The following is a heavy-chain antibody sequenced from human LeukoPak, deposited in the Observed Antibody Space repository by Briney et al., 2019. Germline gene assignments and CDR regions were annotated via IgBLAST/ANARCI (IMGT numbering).Heavy chain of an antibody. CDR3: AKSGRDFGVVIPYYYYYYMDV. Sequence: GGSLRLSCAASGFTFSSYAVSWVRQAPGKGLEWVSAISGSGGSTYYADSVKGRFTISKDNSKNTLYLQMNSLRAEDTAVYYCAKSGRDFGVVIPYYYYYYMDVWGKGTTVTVSS. CDR2: ISGSGGST. V-gene: IGHV3-23*01. CDR1: GFTFSSYA. D-gene: IGHD3-3*01. J-gene: IGHJ6*03.